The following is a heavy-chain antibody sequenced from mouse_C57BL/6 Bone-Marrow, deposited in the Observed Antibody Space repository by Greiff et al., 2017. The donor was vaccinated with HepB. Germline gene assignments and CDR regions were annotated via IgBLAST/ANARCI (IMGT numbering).Heavy chain of an antibody. CDR3: ARHDEYFDY. D-gene: IGHD2-3*01. CDR2: ISSGGSYT. Sequence: DVHLVESGGDLVKPGGSLKLSCAASGFTFSSYGMSWVRQTPDKRLEWVATISSGGSYTYYPDSVKGRFTISRDNAKNTLYLQMSSLKSEDTAMYYCARHDEYFDYWGQGTTLTVSS. J-gene: IGHJ2*01. V-gene: IGHV5-6*01. CDR1: GFTFSSYG.